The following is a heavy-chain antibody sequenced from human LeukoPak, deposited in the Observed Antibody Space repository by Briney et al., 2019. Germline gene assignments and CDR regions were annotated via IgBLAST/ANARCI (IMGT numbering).Heavy chain of an antibody. D-gene: IGHD6-19*01. Sequence: GATVKVSCKASGGTFISYAISWVRQAPGQGLEWMGGIIPIFGSANYEQKFQGRVTITADESTSTAYMELSSLRSEDTAVYHCAREPGIAVAGYAFDYWGQGTLVTVSS. CDR2: IIPIFGSA. J-gene: IGHJ4*02. V-gene: IGHV1-69*13. CDR1: GGTFISYA. CDR3: AREPGIAVAGYAFDY.